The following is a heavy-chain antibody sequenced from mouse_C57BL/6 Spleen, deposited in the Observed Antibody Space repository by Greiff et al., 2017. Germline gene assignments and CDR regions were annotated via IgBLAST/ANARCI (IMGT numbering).Heavy chain of an antibody. J-gene: IGHJ2*01. CDR2: IHPSDSDT. CDR3: ALPHYSGKNFDY. Sequence: QVQLQQPGAELVKPGASVKVSCKAPGYTFTSYWMHWVTQRPGQGLEWIGRIHPSDSDTNYTQKFKGKATLTVDKSSSTAYMQLNSLTSEDSAVYYCALPHYSGKNFDYWGQGTTLTVSS. CDR1: GYTFTSYW. V-gene: IGHV1-74*01. D-gene: IGHD1-1*01.